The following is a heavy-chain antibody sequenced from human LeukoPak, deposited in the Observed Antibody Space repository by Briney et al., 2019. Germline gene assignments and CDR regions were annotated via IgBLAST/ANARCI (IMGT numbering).Heavy chain of an antibody. CDR2: ISGSGGST. D-gene: IGHD3-22*01. Sequence: PGGSLRLSCAASGFIFSSYAMSWVRQAPGKGLEWVSAISGSGGSTYYADSVKGRFTISRDNSKNTLYLQMNSLRAEDTAVYYCAKASPYYYDKPGAFDIWGQGTMVTVSS. V-gene: IGHV3-23*01. CDR3: AKASPYYYDKPGAFDI. J-gene: IGHJ3*02. CDR1: GFIFSSYA.